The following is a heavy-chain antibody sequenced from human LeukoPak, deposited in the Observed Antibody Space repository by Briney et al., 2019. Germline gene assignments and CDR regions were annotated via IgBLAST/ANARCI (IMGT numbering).Heavy chain of an antibody. CDR2: IIPIFGTA. CDR1: GGTFSSYA. D-gene: IGHD3-22*01. J-gene: IGHJ4*02. V-gene: IGHV1-69*06. Sequence: SVKVSCKASGGTFSSYAISWVRQAPGQGLEWMGGIIPIFGTANYAQKFQGRVTITADKSTSTAYLELSSLRSEDTAVYYCARDKARRYYDSSGYYFDYWGQGTLVTVSS. CDR3: ARDKARRYYDSSGYYFDY.